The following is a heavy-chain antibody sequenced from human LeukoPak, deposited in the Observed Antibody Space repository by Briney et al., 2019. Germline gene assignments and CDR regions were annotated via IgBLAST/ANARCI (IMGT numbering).Heavy chain of an antibody. J-gene: IGHJ6*03. CDR2: IYYSGST. V-gene: IGHV4-59*01. Sequence: SETLSLTCTVSGGSISSYYWSWVRQPPGKGLEWIGYIYYSGSTNYNPSLKSRVTISVDTSKNQFSLKLSSVTAADTAVYYCAREMAGHMDVWGKGTTVTVSS. D-gene: IGHD2-8*01. CDR3: AREMAGHMDV. CDR1: GGSISSYY.